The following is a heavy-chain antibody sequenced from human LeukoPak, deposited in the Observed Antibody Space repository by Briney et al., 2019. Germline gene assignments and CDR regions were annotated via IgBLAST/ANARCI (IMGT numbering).Heavy chain of an antibody. Sequence: SETLSLTCTVSGYSISSGYYWGWIRQPPGKGLEWIGSIYHSGSTYYNPSLKSRVTISVDTSKNQFSLKLSSVTAADTAVYFCARGEMATIFLWGQGTLVTVSS. J-gene: IGHJ4*02. CDR1: GYSISSGYY. CDR2: IYHSGST. D-gene: IGHD5-24*01. CDR3: ARGEMATIFL. V-gene: IGHV4-38-2*02.